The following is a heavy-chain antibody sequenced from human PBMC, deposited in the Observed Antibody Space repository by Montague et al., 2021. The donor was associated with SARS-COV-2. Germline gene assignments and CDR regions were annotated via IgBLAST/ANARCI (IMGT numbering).Heavy chain of an antibody. CDR2: FSDSGST. V-gene: IGHV4-59*13. J-gene: IGHJ6*02. Sequence: SETLSLTCTVSGGSISSYYWSWIRLPPGKGLEWIAYFSDSGSTNYNPSLESRVTISVDTSKNKFSLRLNSVTAAATAVYYCARVIPAGGTAQYNFHYHYAMDVWGQGTTVTVSS. CDR1: GGSISSYY. D-gene: IGHD6-13*01. CDR3: ARVIPAGGTAQYNFHYHYAMDV.